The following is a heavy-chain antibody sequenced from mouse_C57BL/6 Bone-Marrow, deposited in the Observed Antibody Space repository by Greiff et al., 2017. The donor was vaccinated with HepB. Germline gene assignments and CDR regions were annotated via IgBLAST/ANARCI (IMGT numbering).Heavy chain of an antibody. Sequence: EVQVVESGPGLVKPSQSLSLTCSVTGYSITSGYYWNWIRQFPGNKLEWMGYISYDGSNNYNPSLKNRISITRDTSKNQFFLKLNSVTTEDTATYYCAREGTTLYFDYWGQGTTLTVSS. CDR3: AREGTTLYFDY. CDR1: GYSITSGYY. J-gene: IGHJ2*01. CDR2: ISYDGSN. D-gene: IGHD1-1*01. V-gene: IGHV3-6*01.